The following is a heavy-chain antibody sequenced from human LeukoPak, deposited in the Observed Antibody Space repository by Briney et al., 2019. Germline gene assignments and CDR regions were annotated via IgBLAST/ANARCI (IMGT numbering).Heavy chain of an antibody. J-gene: IGHJ4*02. CDR2: ISPSGGSA. V-gene: IGHV3-23*01. D-gene: IGHD5-24*01. CDR1: GLTFTDFA. Sequence: TGGSLRLSCAASGLTFTDFAMSWIRQTPGKGLEWVSTISPSGGSAFYTDSVKGRFTVSRDNSWNTVFLQMDSLRAEDTALYYCAREDSDGMYYFDFWGQGTLVTVSS. CDR3: AREDSDGMYYFDF.